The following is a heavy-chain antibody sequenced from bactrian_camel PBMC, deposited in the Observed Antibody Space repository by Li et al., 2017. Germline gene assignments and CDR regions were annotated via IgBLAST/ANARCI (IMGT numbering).Heavy chain of an antibody. J-gene: IGHJ6*01. CDR2: INSRTDGTT. CDR1: GFTFRVAD. Sequence: EVQLVESGGGLVQPGGSLRLSCAASGFTFRVADMSWVRQAPGKGLEWISGINSRTDGTTVYAESVKGRFTISIDNSKNTLYLQLNSLKPDDTAMYFCAKTEYSRRYDYTPHFSAWGQGTQVTVS. D-gene: IGHD2*01. V-gene: IGHV3S40*01. CDR3: AKTEYSRRYDYTPHFSA.